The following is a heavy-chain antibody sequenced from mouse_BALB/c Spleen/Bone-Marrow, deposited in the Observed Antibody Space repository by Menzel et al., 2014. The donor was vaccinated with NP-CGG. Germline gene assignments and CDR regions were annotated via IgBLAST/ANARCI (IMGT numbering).Heavy chain of an antibody. J-gene: IGHJ3*01. CDR1: GFTFSNYW. CDR2: IRLKSNNYAT. Sequence: EVQGVESGGGLVQPGGSMKLSCVASGFTFSNYWMNWVRQSPEKGLDWVAEIRLKSNNYATHYAESVKGRLTISRDDSKSSVYLQMNNLRAEDTGIYYCTTGFAYWGQGTLVTVSA. V-gene: IGHV6-6*02. CDR3: TTGFAY.